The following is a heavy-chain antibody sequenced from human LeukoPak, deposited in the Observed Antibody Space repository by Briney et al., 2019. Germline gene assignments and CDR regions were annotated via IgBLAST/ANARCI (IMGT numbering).Heavy chain of an antibody. CDR3: ARMTTVTTYDY. CDR2: INPSGGST. J-gene: IGHJ4*02. CDR1: GYTFTSYY. Sequence: GASVKVSCKASGYTFTSYYMHWVRQAPGQGLEWMGIINPSGGSTSYAQKFQGRVTMTRDMSTSTVYMELSSLRSEDTAVYYCARMTTVTTYDYWGQGTLVTVSS. D-gene: IGHD4-17*01. V-gene: IGHV1-46*01.